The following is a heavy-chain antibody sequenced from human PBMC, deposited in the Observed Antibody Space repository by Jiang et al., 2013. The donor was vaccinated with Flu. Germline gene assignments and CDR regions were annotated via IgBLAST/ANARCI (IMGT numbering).Heavy chain of an antibody. J-gene: IGHJ6*02. CDR1: GYTFATYW. CDR2: VYPGDSDV. D-gene: IGHD1-1*01. Sequence: CQGSGYTFATYWIGWVRQMPGKGLELMGIVYPGDSDVKYSPSFQGQVTMSVDKSINTAYLQWSSLKASDSAIYYCARRDYWMSLDVWGQGTAVTVSS. V-gene: IGHV5-51*01. CDR3: ARRDYWMSLDV.